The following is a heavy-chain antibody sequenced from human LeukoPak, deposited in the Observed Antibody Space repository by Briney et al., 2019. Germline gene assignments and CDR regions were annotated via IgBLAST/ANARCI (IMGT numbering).Heavy chain of an antibody. CDR3: ARDGATAIPLEY. CDR1: GYRFTAFN. Sequence: GASVNPSCKASGYRFTAFNIHCGRQAPGQGLEWMGIINPSGGSTSYAQRFQGRVAMTRDTSTTTVYMELNSLTSEDTAVYFCARDGATAIPLEYSGHEGLVTVSS. D-gene: IGHD5-18*01. V-gene: IGHV1-46*01. J-gene: IGHJ4*01. CDR2: INPSGGST.